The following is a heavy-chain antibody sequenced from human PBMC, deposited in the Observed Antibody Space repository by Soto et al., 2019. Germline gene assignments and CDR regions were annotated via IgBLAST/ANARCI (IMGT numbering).Heavy chain of an antibody. Sequence: PGGSLRLSCAASGFTFSSYGMHWVRQAPGKGLEWVAVIWYDGSNKYYADSVKGRFTISRDNSKNTLYLQMNSLRAEDTAVYYCAREGSYYDSSGNVDYWGQGTLVTVSS. V-gene: IGHV3-33*01. J-gene: IGHJ4*02. CDR3: AREGSYYDSSGNVDY. CDR2: IWYDGSNK. CDR1: GFTFSSYG. D-gene: IGHD3-22*01.